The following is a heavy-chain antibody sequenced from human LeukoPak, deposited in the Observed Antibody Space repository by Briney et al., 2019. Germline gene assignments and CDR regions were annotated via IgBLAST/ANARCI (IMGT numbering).Heavy chain of an antibody. CDR1: GFTFSSYA. J-gene: IGHJ5*02. D-gene: IGHD3-22*01. V-gene: IGHV3-23*01. CDR3: ARLRGSSVYYFDNFFDP. CDR2: ISAGGDNT. Sequence: GGSLRLSCAASGFTFSSYAMSWVRQAPGKGLEWVSSISAGGDNTYYADSVKGRFTISRDNSKTTLHLQMRSLRAEDTAVYYCARLRGSSVYYFDNFFDPWGQGTLVTVSS.